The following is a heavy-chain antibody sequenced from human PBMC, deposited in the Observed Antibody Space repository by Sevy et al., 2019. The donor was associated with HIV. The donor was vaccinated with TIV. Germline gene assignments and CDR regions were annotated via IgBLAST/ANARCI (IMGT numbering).Heavy chain of an antibody. Sequence: GGSLRLSCAASGFTFSSYSMNWVRQAPGKGLGWVSYISSSSSTIYYADSVKGRFTISRDNAKNSLYLQMNSLRDEDTAVYYCAGRSNIVVVVAADYYGMDVWGQGTTVTVSS. CDR1: GFTFSSYS. D-gene: IGHD2-15*01. CDR2: ISSSSSTI. CDR3: AGRSNIVVVVAADYYGMDV. V-gene: IGHV3-48*02. J-gene: IGHJ6*02.